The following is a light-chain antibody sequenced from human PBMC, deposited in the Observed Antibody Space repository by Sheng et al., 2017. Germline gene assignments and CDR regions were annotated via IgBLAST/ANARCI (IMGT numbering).Light chain of an antibody. CDR3: LQDYDYPRT. J-gene: IGKJ1*01. Sequence: DIQMTQSPSTLSASVGDRVTITCRASESISIWLAWYQQKPGKGPKSLIYGASNLQSGVPSRFSGSGSGTDFTLTISSLQPEDFATYYCLQDYDYPRTFGQGTKVEVK. CDR1: ESISIW. CDR2: GAS. V-gene: IGKV1-5*01.